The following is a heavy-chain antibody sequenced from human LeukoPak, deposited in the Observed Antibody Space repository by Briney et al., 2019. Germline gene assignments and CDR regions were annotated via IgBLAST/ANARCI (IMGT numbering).Heavy chain of an antibody. Sequence: SVKVSCKASGGTFSSHAISWVRQSPGQGLEWMGRIIPILGIANYAQKFQGRVTITADKSTSTAYMELSSLRSEDTAVYYCARDSGVIHPSTFDYWGQGTLVTVSS. D-gene: IGHD2-8*01. CDR2: IIPILGIA. CDR1: GGTFSSHA. J-gene: IGHJ4*02. V-gene: IGHV1-69*04. CDR3: ARDSGVIHPSTFDY.